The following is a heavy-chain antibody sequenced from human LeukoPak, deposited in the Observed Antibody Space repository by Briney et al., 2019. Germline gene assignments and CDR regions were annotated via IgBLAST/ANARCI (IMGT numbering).Heavy chain of an antibody. Sequence: SETLSLTCAVYGGSFSGYYWSWIRQPPGKGLEWIGEINHSGSTNYNPSLKSRVTISVDTSKNQFSLKLSSVTATDTAVYYCARQGTVTHLDYWGQGTLVTVSS. CDR1: GGSFSGYY. D-gene: IGHD4-17*01. V-gene: IGHV4-34*01. CDR2: INHSGST. CDR3: ARQGTVTHLDY. J-gene: IGHJ4*02.